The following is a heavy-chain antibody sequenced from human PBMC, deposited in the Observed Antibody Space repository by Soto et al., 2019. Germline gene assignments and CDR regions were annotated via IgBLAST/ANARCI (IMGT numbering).Heavy chain of an antibody. J-gene: IGHJ4*02. CDR1: GVTFASFG. CDR2: ISAYNGNT. D-gene: IGHD3-10*01. Sequence: ASVKVSCKASGVTFASFGFSWVRQAPGQGLEWLGWISAYNGNTHYAQKVRDRVTLTTDTSTNTAYMELRSLTSDDTAVYYCARDQESITDRILQYWGQGTRVTVSS. CDR3: ARDQESITDRILQY. V-gene: IGHV1-18*01.